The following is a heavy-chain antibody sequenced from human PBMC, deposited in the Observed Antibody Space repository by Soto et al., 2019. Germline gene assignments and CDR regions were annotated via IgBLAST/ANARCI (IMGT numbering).Heavy chain of an antibody. V-gene: IGHV3-23*01. J-gene: IGHJ4*02. CDR2: FTDGGGDA. CDR1: EITFGSGP. CDR3: ARGSTDSYPGSRIFDF. Sequence: EVQLLESGGDLYRPGGPLRLPGVPPEITFGSGPMAWSRQAPGRGREGASSFTDGGGDAKYADSVRGRFTISRDNSKNTLYLQMSSLRAEDSAVYYCARGSTDSYPGSRIFDFWGRGTLVTVSS. D-gene: IGHD3-10*01.